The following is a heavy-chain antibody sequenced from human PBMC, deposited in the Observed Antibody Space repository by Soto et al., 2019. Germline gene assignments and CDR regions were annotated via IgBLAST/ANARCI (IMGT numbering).Heavy chain of an antibody. Sequence: PSETLSLTCAIYGGSFSGYYWSWIRQPPGKGLEWIGEINHSGSTNYNPSLKSRVTISVDTSKNQFSLKLSSVTAADTAVYYCARTTSFGVVIRRYYYYMDVWGKGTTVTAP. CDR1: GGSFSGYY. CDR3: ARTTSFGVVIRRYYYYMDV. V-gene: IGHV4-34*01. D-gene: IGHD3-3*01. J-gene: IGHJ6*03. CDR2: INHSGST.